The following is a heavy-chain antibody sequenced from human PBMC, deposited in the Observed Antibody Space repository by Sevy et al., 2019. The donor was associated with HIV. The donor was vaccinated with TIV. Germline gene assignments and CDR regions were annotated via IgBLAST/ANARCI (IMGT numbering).Heavy chain of an antibody. CDR2: ISYDGSKK. J-gene: IGHJ4*02. V-gene: IGHV3-30*18. D-gene: IGHD3-3*01. CDR3: AKRPSLFYLLDY. Sequence: GGSLRLSCATSGFTFSNYGMHWVRQAPGKGLEWVAVISYDGSKKYYADSVKGRFTISRDNSKNTLYLQMNSLGTEDTAVYYCAKRPSLFYLLDYWGQGTLVTVSS. CDR1: GFTFSNYG.